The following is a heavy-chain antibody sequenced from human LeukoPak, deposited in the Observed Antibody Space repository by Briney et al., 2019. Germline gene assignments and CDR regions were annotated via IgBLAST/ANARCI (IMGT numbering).Heavy chain of an antibody. CDR2: IRSMAHGGAT. Sequence: GGSLRLSCTASGFAFGDYGMTWVRQAPGKGLEWVSFIRSMAHGGATEYAASVKGRFTISRDDSKGIAYLQMSSLKTGDTAVYYCARGAMVRGANYYFDYWGQGALVTVSS. D-gene: IGHD3-10*01. CDR3: ARGAMVRGANYYFDY. J-gene: IGHJ4*02. V-gene: IGHV3-49*04. CDR1: GFAFGDYG.